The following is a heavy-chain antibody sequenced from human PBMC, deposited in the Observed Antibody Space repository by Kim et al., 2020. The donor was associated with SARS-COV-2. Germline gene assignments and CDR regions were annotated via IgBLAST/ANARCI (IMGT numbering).Heavy chain of an antibody. CDR2: ISYDGSNK. CDR3: AKDPSSDYGDYGGFFDY. D-gene: IGHD4-17*01. CDR1: GFTFSSYG. Sequence: GGSLRLSCAASGFTFSSYGMHWVRQAPGKGLEWVAVISYDGSNKYYADSVKGRFTISRDNSKNTLYMQMNSLRAEDTAVYYCAKDPSSDYGDYGGFFDYWSQGTLVTVSA. J-gene: IGHJ4*02. V-gene: IGHV3-30*18.